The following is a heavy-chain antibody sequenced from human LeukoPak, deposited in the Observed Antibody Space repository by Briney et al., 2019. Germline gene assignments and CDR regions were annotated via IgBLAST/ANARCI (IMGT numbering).Heavy chain of an antibody. J-gene: IGHJ5*02. CDR1: GFTFSSYY. CDR3: ARDPGGIASNGAP. D-gene: IGHD6-13*01. V-gene: IGHV3-7*01. CDR2: VKQDRSEK. Sequence: GGSLRLSCAASGFTFSSYYMSWVRQAPGKGPEWVASVKQDRSEKYYVDSVKGRFTISRDNAKNSVYLHMTSLRAEDTAVYYCARDPGGIASNGAPWGQGTQVTVSS.